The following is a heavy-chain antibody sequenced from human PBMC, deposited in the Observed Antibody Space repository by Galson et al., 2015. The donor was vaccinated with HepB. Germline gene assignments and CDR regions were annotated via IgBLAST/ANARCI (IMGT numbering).Heavy chain of an antibody. V-gene: IGHV3-11*06. J-gene: IGHJ4*02. Sequence: SLRLSCAASGFTFSDYYMSWIRQAPGKGLEWISYISSSAGYTNYADSVKGRFTISRDNARNSLFLQINSLRAEDTAVYYCTRVADADYGDLSYFDYWGQGTLVTVSS. CDR1: GFTFSDYY. CDR2: ISSSAGYT. D-gene: IGHD4-17*01. CDR3: TRVADADYGDLSYFDY.